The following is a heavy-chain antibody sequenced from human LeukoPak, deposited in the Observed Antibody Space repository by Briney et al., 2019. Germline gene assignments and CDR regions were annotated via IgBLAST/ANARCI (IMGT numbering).Heavy chain of an antibody. CDR1: GYTFTGYY. D-gene: IGHD6-13*01. J-gene: IGHJ6*02. V-gene: IGHV1-2*02. CDR3: ARGNGYSSSWYGHYYYGMDV. CDR2: INPNSGGT. Sequence: ASVKVSCKASGYTFTGYYMHWVRQAPGQGLEWMGWINPNSGGTNYAQKFQGRVTMTRNTSISTAYMELSSLRSEDTAVYYCARGNGYSSSWYGHYYYGMDVWGQGTTVTVSS.